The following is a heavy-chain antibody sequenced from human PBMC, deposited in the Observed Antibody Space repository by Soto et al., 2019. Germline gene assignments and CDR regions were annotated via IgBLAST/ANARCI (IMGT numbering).Heavy chain of an antibody. V-gene: IGHV4-4*02. CDR2: IYHSGST. CDR1: GGSISSSNW. J-gene: IGHJ6*02. D-gene: IGHD2-21*02. Sequence: QVQLQESGPGLVKPSGTLSLTCAVSGGSISSSNWWSWVRQPPRKGLEWIGEIYHSGSTNHNPSLKRRVTISVDKSKHQSSLKLSSVTAADTAVYYCARGQGDSEGGGMDVWGQGTTVTVSS. CDR3: ARGQGDSEGGGMDV.